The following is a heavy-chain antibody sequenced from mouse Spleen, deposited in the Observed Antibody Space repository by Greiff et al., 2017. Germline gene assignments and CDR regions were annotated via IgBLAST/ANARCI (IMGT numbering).Heavy chain of an antibody. CDR2: INYDGSST. D-gene: IGHD1-1*01. J-gene: IGHJ1*03. CDR3: ARGISDYGSSYGYWYFDV. Sequence: EVKLMESEGGLVQPGSSMKLSCTASGFTFSDYYMAWVRQVPEKGLEWVANINYDGSSTYYLDSLKSRFIISRDNAKNILYLQMSSLKSEDTATYYCARGISDYGSSYGYWYFDVWGTGTTVTVSS. V-gene: IGHV5-16*01. CDR1: GFTFSDYY.